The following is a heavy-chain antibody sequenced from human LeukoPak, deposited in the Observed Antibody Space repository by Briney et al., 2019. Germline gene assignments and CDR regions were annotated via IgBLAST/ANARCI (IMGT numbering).Heavy chain of an antibody. Sequence: ASVKVSCKASGYTFTSYGLSWVRQAPGQGLEWMGWISAYNGNTNYAQKLQGRVTMTTDTSTSTAYMELRSLRSDDTAVYYCASRYCSSSTSCYAEDAFDIWGQGTMVTVSS. CDR3: ASRYCSSSTSCYAEDAFDI. D-gene: IGHD2-2*01. CDR1: GYTFTSYG. CDR2: ISAYNGNT. V-gene: IGHV1-18*01. J-gene: IGHJ3*02.